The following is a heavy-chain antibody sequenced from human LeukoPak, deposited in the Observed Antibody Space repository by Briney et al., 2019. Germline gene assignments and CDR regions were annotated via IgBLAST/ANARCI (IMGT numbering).Heavy chain of an antibody. CDR3: ARVRYCSSTSCYVDDNWFDP. CDR1: GYTFTSYG. V-gene: IGHV1-18*01. D-gene: IGHD2-2*01. J-gene: IGHJ5*02. Sequence: ASVKVSCKASGYTFTSYGISWVRQAPGQGLEWMGWISAYNGSTNYAQKLQGRVTMTTDTSTSTAYMELRSLRPDDTAVYYCARVRYCSSTSCYVDDNWFDPWGQGTLVTVSS. CDR2: ISAYNGST.